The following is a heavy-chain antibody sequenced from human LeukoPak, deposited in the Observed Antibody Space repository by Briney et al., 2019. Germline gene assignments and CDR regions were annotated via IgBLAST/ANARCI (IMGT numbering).Heavy chain of an antibody. CDR1: GYTFTSCG. V-gene: IGHV1-18*01. CDR2: ISAYNGNT. CDR3: ARDGGDYGGSNDGFDI. J-gene: IGHJ3*02. D-gene: IGHD4-23*01. Sequence: ASVKVSCKASGYTFTSCGISWVRQAPGQGLEWMGWISAYNGNTNYAQKLQGRVTMTTDTSTSTAYMELRSLRSDDTAVYYCARDGGDYGGSNDGFDIWGQGTMVIVSS.